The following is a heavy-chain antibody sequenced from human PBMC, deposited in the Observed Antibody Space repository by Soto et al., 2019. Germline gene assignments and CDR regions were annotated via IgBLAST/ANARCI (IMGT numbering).Heavy chain of an antibody. V-gene: IGHV4-30-4*01. J-gene: IGHJ4*02. Sequence: QVQLQESGPRLVSPSQTLSLTCTVSGGSISSAAYCWSWIRQSPDKGLEWIGHIYDGGTTYSSPSLKGRVTISADTPETQFSLKLSSVSAADTAVYYCARGPSGDKIDYWGQGIQVTVSS. D-gene: IGHD7-27*01. CDR2: IYDGGTT. CDR1: GGSISSAAYC. CDR3: ARGPSGDKIDY.